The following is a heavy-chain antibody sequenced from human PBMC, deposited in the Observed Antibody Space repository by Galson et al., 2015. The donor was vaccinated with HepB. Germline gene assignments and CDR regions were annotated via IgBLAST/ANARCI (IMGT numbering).Heavy chain of an antibody. CDR2: ISYDGSNK. CDR1: GFTFSSYA. J-gene: IGHJ3*02. CDR3: ARADIVVVPAALGAFDI. D-gene: IGHD2-2*01. Sequence: SLRLSCAASGFTFSSYAMHWVRQAPGKGLEWVAVISYDGSNKYYADSVKGRFTISRDNSKNTLYLQMNSLRAEDTAVYYCARADIVVVPAALGAFDIWGQGTMVTVSS. V-gene: IGHV3-30-3*01.